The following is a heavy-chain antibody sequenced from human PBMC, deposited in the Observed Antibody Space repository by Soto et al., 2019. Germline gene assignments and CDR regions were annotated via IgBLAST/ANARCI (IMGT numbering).Heavy chain of an antibody. J-gene: IGHJ6*02. CDR2: IWYDGSHK. D-gene: IGHD2-21*02. CDR1: GFTFSSYG. Sequence: GGSLRLSCAASGFTFSSYGMHWVRQAPGKGLEWVAVIWYDGSHKYYADSVKGRFTISRDNSKNTLYLQMNSLRAEDTAVYYCARMVGTATISYGLDVWGQGTTVTVSS. CDR3: ARMVGTATISYGLDV. V-gene: IGHV3-33*01.